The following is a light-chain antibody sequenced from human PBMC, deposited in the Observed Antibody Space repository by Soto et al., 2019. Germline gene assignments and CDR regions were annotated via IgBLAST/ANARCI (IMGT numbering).Light chain of an antibody. CDR3: SSYTISSTWV. V-gene: IGLV2-14*01. CDR2: EVT. Sequence: QSVLTQPASVSVSPGQSITISCTGTSNDVGIYNYVSWYQQHPGKAPKLMIYEVTNRPSGVSDRFSGSKSDNTASLTISGLQAEDEADYYCSSYTISSTWVFGGGTQLTVL. CDR1: SNDVGIYNY. J-gene: IGLJ3*02.